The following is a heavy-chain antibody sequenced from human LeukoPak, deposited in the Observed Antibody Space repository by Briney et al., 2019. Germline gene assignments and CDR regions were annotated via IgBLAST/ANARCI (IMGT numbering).Heavy chain of an antibody. Sequence: GGSLRLSCAASGFTFSRYSMNWVRQAPGTGLEWVSYISSITGTKCYADSVKGRFTISRDNAKNSLYLQMNSLRVEDTAVYYCARDYTTAAAGTDYWGQGTLVTVSS. CDR3: ARDYTTAAAGTDY. D-gene: IGHD6-13*01. V-gene: IGHV3-48*04. J-gene: IGHJ4*02. CDR1: GFTFSRYS. CDR2: ISSITGTK.